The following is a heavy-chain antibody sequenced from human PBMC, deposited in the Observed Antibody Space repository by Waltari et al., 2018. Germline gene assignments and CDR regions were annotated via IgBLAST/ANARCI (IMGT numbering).Heavy chain of an antibody. CDR2: IYSAVTT. J-gene: IGHJ4*02. V-gene: IGHV3-53*01. D-gene: IGHD2-21*02. CDR3: ARGNTASLDY. Sequence: HLVESGGGLIQPGGSLRLSCAASGFTVTNYYMSWVRQAPGRGLECVSVIYSAVTTYYADSVKGRLTISRDTFRNTLYLQMDNLRPDDTAVYYCARGNTASLDYWGQGTLVTVSS. CDR1: GFTVTNYY.